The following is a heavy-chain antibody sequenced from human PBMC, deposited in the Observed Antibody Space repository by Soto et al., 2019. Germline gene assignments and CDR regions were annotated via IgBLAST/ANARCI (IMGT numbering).Heavy chain of an antibody. V-gene: IGHV1-8*01. Sequence: ASVKVSCTASGYTFTSYDINWVRQATGQGLEWMGWMNPNSGNTGYAQKFQGRVTMTRNTSISTAYMELSSLRSEDTAVYYCARGVRVKQLVLGYYYYMDVWGKGTTVTVSS. J-gene: IGHJ6*03. D-gene: IGHD6-13*01. CDR1: GYTFTSYD. CDR2: MNPNSGNT. CDR3: ARGVRVKQLVLGYYYYMDV.